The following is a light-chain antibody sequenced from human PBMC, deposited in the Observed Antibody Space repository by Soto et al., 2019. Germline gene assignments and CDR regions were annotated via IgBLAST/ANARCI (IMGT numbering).Light chain of an antibody. Sequence: EIVMTQSPATLSVSPGERATLSCRASQSVSSNLAWYEQKPGQAXXXXXXVASXSATGIPARFSGSGSGTEFTLTISSLRSEDFGFYYCQQYNEWPRTFGQGTKVDIK. CDR3: QQYNEWPRT. V-gene: IGKV3-15*01. CDR2: VAS. CDR1: QSVSSN. J-gene: IGKJ2*01.